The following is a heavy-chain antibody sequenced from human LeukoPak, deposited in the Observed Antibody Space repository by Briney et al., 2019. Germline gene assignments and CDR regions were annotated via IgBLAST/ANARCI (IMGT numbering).Heavy chain of an antibody. V-gene: IGHV4-61*10. CDR2: IYYSGST. CDR3: ARGGWGIQLWFNY. D-gene: IGHD5-18*01. J-gene: IGHJ4*02. Sequence: PSQTLSLTCTVSGGSISSGSYYWSWIRQPAGKGLEWIGYIYYSGSTNYNPSLKSRVTISVDTSKNQFSLKLSSVTAADTAVYYCARGGWGIQLWFNYWGQGTLVTVSS. CDR1: GGSISSGSYY.